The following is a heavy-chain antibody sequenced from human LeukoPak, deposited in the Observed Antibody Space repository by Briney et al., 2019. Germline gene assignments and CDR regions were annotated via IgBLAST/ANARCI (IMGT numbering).Heavy chain of an antibody. J-gene: IGHJ4*02. CDR2: IYYTGNT. CDR1: GGSFSGYS. D-gene: IGHD3/OR15-3a*01. CDR3: ARQTGSGLFILP. Sequence: SETLSLTCAVYGGSFSGYSWSWIRQPPGMGLEWIGSIYYTGNTYYNASLKSQVSISIDTSKNQFSLKLTSVTAADTAVYYCARQTGSGLFILPGGQGTLVTVSS. V-gene: IGHV4-34*01.